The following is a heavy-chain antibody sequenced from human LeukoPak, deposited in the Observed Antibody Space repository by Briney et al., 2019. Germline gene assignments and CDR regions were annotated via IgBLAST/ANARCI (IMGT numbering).Heavy chain of an antibody. V-gene: IGHV4-4*07. CDR3: ARNLFGSYDSSDYYAPYFDY. J-gene: IGHJ4*02. Sequence: SETLSLTCTVSGGSISSYYWSWIRQPAGKGVEWIGRIYTSGSTNYNPSLKSRVTMSVDTSKNQFSLNLSSVTAADTAVYYCARNLFGSYDSSDYYAPYFDYWGQGTLVTVSS. D-gene: IGHD3-22*01. CDR2: IYTSGST. CDR1: GGSISSYY.